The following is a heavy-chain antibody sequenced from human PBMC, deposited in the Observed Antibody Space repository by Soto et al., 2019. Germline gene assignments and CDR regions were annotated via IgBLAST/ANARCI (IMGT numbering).Heavy chain of an antibody. Sequence: SETLSLTCTVSGGSISSYYWSWIRQPPGKGLEWIGYIYYSGSTYYNPSLKSRITISFDTSKDQFSLRLSSVTAADTAVYYCARDRGWFYFDYWGQGTLVTVSS. V-gene: IGHV4-59*12. CDR1: GGSISSYY. D-gene: IGHD3-10*01. J-gene: IGHJ4*02. CDR2: IYYSGST. CDR3: ARDRGWFYFDY.